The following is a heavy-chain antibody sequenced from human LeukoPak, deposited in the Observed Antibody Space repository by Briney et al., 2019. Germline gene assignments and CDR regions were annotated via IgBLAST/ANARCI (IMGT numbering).Heavy chain of an antibody. V-gene: IGHV3-21*04. Sequence: GGSLRLSFAASGFTFSSYSMNWVRQAPGKGLEWVSSISSSSNYIYYADSVKGRFTISRDNSKNTLYLQMNSLRAEDTAIYYCARVMGLLDPFDYWGQGTLVTVSS. CDR1: GFTFSSYS. CDR3: ARVMGLLDPFDY. D-gene: IGHD3-22*01. J-gene: IGHJ4*02. CDR2: ISSSSNYI.